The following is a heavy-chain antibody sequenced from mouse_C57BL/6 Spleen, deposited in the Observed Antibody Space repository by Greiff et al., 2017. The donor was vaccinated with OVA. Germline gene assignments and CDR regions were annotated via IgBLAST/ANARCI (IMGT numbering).Heavy chain of an antibody. CDR2: INPSSGYT. CDR1: GYTFTSYW. CDR3: AREGRTVVASGDYFDY. D-gene: IGHD1-1*01. J-gene: IGHJ2*01. Sequence: VQLKQSGAELAKPGASVKLSCKASGYTFTSYWMHWVKQRPGQGLEWIGYINPSSGYTKYNQKFKDKATLTADKSSSTAYMQLSSLTYEDSAVYDCAREGRTVVASGDYFDYWGQGTTLTVSS. V-gene: IGHV1-7*01.